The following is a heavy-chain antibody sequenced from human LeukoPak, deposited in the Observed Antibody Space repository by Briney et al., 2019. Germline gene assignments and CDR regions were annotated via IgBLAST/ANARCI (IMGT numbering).Heavy chain of an antibody. D-gene: IGHD3-10*01. CDR3: AKDQVRSQGYFDY. CDR1: GFTFSSYG. J-gene: IGHJ4*02. CDR2: ISYDGSNK. Sequence: GGSLRLSCAASGFTFSSYGMHWVRQAPHKGLEWVAVISYDGSNKYYADSVKGRFTISRDNSKNTLYLQMNSLRAEDTAVYYCAKDQVRSQGYFDYWGQGTLVTVSS. V-gene: IGHV3-30*18.